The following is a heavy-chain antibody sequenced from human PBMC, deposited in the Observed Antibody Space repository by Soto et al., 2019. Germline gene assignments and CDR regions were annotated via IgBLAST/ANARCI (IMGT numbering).Heavy chain of an antibody. CDR1: GGTVSSYA. CDR2: IIPIFGTA. Sequence: SVTVSFKESGGTVSSYAIGWVRQAPGQGLEWMGGIIPIFGTANYAQKFQGRVTITADESTSTAYMELSSLRSEDTAVYYCARTPTVRIAAPVWFDPWGQGTLVTVSS. J-gene: IGHJ5*02. CDR3: ARTPTVRIAAPVWFDP. V-gene: IGHV1-69*13. D-gene: IGHD6-6*01.